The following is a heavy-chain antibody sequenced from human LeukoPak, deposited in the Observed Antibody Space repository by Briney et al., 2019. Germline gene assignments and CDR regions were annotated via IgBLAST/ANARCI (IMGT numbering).Heavy chain of an antibody. CDR1: EFTFSSFA. CDR2: ISGSGDST. CDR3: ARGVVVTAYDY. Sequence: GGSLRLSCAASEFTFSSFAMTWVRQAPGKGLEWVSSISGSGDSTYYADSVKGRFTISRDNSKDTLFLQMSSLTAEDTAVYYCARGVVVTAYDYWGQGTLVTVSS. V-gene: IGHV3-23*01. D-gene: IGHD2-21*02. J-gene: IGHJ4*02.